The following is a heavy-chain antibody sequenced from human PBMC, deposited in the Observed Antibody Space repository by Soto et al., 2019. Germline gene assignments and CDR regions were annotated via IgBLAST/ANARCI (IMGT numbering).Heavy chain of an antibody. CDR3: ARTRSYYYDSSGYHYYYYGMDV. Sequence: QVQLVESGGGVVQPGRSLRLSCAASGFTFSSYGMHWVRQAPGKGLEWVAVIWYDGSNKYYADSVKGRFTISRDNSKNTLYLQMNSLRAEDTAVYYCARTRSYYYDSSGYHYYYYGMDVWGQGTTVTVSS. J-gene: IGHJ6*02. CDR2: IWYDGSNK. V-gene: IGHV3-33*01. D-gene: IGHD3-22*01. CDR1: GFTFSSYG.